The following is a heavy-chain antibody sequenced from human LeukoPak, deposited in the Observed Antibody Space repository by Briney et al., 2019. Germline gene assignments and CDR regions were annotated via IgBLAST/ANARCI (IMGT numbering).Heavy chain of an antibody. V-gene: IGHV4-39*07. CDR1: GGSISSSSYY. J-gene: IGHJ5*02. D-gene: IGHD3-22*01. CDR3: ARVYYYDSSGYSNWFDP. Sequence: SETLSLTCTVSGGSISSSSYYWGWIRQPPGKGLEWIGSIYYSGSTYYNPSLKSRVTISVDTSKNRFSLKLSSVTAADTAVYYCARVYYYDSSGYSNWFDPWGQGTLVTVSS. CDR2: IYYSGST.